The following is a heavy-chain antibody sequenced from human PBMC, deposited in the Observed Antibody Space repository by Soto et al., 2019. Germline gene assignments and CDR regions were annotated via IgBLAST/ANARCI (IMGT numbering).Heavy chain of an antibody. Sequence: QVQLVESGGGVVQPGRSLRLSCAASGFTFSSYVMHWVRQAPGKGLEWVAVISYDGSNKYDADSVKGRFTISRDNPKNTLYLQLNSLRAEDTAVYYCARDSRSWYLDYWGQGALVTVSS. D-gene: IGHD6-13*01. CDR2: ISYDGSNK. J-gene: IGHJ4*02. CDR1: GFTFSSYV. V-gene: IGHV3-30*03. CDR3: ARDSRSWYLDY.